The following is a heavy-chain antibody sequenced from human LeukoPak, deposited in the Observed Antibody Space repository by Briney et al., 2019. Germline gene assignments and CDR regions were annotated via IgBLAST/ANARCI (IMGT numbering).Heavy chain of an antibody. CDR3: ATLWFGELLGDY. Sequence: GGSLRLSCAASGFTFSSYEMNWVRQAPGKGLEWVSYISSSGSTIYYADSVKGRFTTSRDNAKNSLYPQMNSLRAEDTAVYYCATLWFGELLGDYWGQGTLVTVSS. V-gene: IGHV3-48*03. CDR1: GFTFSSYE. D-gene: IGHD3-10*01. J-gene: IGHJ4*02. CDR2: ISSSGSTI.